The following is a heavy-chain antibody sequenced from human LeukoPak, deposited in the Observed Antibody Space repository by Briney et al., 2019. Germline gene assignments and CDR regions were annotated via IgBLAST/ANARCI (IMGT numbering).Heavy chain of an antibody. CDR1: GYTVSSNY. CDR3: ASNYYGSGSSY. J-gene: IGHJ4*02. CDR2: IYSGGST. D-gene: IGHD3-10*01. Sequence: GGSLRLSCAASGYTVSSNYMSWIRQAPGKGLEWVSVIYSGGSTYYADSVKGRFTISRDNSKNTLYLQMNSLRSEDTAVYYCASNYYGSGSSYWGQGTLVTVSS. V-gene: IGHV3-66*01.